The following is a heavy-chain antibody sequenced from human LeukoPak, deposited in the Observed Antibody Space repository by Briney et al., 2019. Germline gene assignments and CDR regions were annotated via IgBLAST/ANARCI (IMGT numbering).Heavy chain of an antibody. D-gene: IGHD6-6*01. J-gene: IGHJ4*02. CDR1: GFTFSTYW. CDR3: VRDPLAARLIFDY. CDR2: IKQDGSEK. V-gene: IGHV3-7*01. Sequence: PAGSLRLSCAASGFTFSTYWMSWVRQAPGKGLEWVANIKQDGSEKFYVDSVKGRFTISRDNAKNSLYLQMNSLRVEDTAVYYCVRDPLAARLIFDYWGQGTLVTVSS.